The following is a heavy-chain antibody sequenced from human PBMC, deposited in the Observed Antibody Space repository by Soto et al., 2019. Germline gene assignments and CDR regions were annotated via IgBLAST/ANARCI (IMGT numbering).Heavy chain of an antibody. V-gene: IGHV3-74*03. CDR3: ARDLGGPDY. CDR2: LSSDGFGA. Sequence: RWSLRLSCAASGFSRSPYWMHWVRQVPGRGLEWVARLSSDGFGAAYADSVKGRFFISRDIARNTLSLQMNSLRADDTAVYYCARDLGGPDYWGRGTSVTVSS. J-gene: IGHJ4*02. D-gene: IGHD3-16*01. CDR1: GFSRSPYW.